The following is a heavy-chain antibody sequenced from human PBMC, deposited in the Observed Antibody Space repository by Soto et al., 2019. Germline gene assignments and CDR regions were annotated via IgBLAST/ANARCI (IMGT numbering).Heavy chain of an antibody. D-gene: IGHD3-3*01. CDR1: GGSISSYY. V-gene: IGHV4-59*01. Sequence: SETLSLTCTVSGGSISSYYWSWIRQPPWNVLEWIGYIYYSGSTNYNPSLKSRVTISVDTSKNQFSLKLSSVTAADTAVYYFARGIGYDFWSGYYNSSFDYWGQGTLVTVSS. CDR2: IYYSGST. J-gene: IGHJ4*02. CDR3: ARGIGYDFWSGYYNSSFDY.